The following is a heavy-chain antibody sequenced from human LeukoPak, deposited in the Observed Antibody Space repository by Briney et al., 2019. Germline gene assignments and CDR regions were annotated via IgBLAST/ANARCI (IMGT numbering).Heavy chain of an antibody. CDR1: GFTFSSYS. CDR2: ISSSSSYI. J-gene: IGHJ4*02. Sequence: GGSLRLSCAASGFTFSSYSMNWVRQAPGKGLEWVSSISSSSSYIYYADSVKGRFTISRDNAKNSLYLQMNSLRAEDTAVYYCARGKDTVMGNRNYFDYWGQGTLVTVSS. CDR3: ARGKDTVMGNRNYFDY. D-gene: IGHD5-18*01. V-gene: IGHV3-21*01.